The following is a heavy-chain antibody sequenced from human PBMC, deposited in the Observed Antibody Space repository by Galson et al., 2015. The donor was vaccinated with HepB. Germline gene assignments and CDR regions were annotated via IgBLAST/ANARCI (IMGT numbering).Heavy chain of an antibody. D-gene: IGHD2-8*01. V-gene: IGHV1-3*01. CDR2: INAGNGNT. CDR1: GYTFTSYA. J-gene: IGHJ6*02. CDR3: ASNGLTREPNGDYYYGMDV. Sequence: SVKVSCKASGYTFTSYAMHWVRQAPGQRLEWMGWINAGNGNTKYSQKFQGRVTITRDTSASTAYMELSSLRSEDTAVYYCASNGLTREPNGDYYYGMDVWGQGTTVTVSS.